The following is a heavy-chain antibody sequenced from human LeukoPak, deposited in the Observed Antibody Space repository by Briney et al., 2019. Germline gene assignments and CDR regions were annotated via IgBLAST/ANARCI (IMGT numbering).Heavy chain of an antibody. Sequence: GGSLRLSCAASGFTFSSYAMSWLRQAPGKGLEWVSAISSSGGSTYSADSVKGRFTISRDNSKNTLYLQMNSLRAEDTAVYYCARRVATYYFDYWGQGTLVTVSS. CDR1: GFTFSSYA. D-gene: IGHD5-12*01. CDR3: ARRVATYYFDY. J-gene: IGHJ4*02. CDR2: ISSSGGST. V-gene: IGHV3-23*01.